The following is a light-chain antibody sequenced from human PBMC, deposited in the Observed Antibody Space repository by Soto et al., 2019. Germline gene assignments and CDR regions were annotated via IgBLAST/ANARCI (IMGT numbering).Light chain of an antibody. CDR3: QQYNSYSRT. Sequence: DIEMTQSPSSLSASVGDRVTLSCQASQDISNYLNWYQQKPGKPPNFLIYDTSSLKSGVPSRFSGSGAGTDFSLSISSLQPDDFATYYCQQYNSYSRTFGQGTKVDIK. CDR2: DTS. J-gene: IGKJ1*01. V-gene: IGKV1-16*01. CDR1: QDISNY.